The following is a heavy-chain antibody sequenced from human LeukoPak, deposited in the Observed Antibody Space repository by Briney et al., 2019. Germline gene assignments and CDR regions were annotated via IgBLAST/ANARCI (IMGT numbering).Heavy chain of an antibody. Sequence: ASVKVSCKASGYTFTSYDINWVRQATGQGLEWMGWMNPNSGNTGQAQKFQGRVTMTRNTSISTAYMELSSLRSEDTAVYYCARASTPLYCSSTSCYTTGGYGMDVWGQGTTVTVSS. CDR3: ARASTPLYCSSTSCYTTGGYGMDV. V-gene: IGHV1-8*01. D-gene: IGHD2-2*02. J-gene: IGHJ6*02. CDR1: GYTFTSYD. CDR2: MNPNSGNT.